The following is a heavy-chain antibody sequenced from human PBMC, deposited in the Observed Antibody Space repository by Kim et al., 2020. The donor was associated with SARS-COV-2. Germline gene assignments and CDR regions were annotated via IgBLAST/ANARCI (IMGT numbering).Heavy chain of an antibody. J-gene: IGHJ1*01. V-gene: IGHV4-59*09. D-gene: IGHD6-19*01. Sequence: PSLKSRVTISVDTSKNQFSLKLSSVTAADTAVYYCARGGGQWLVREYFQHWGQGTLVTVSS. CDR3: ARGGGQWLVREYFQH.